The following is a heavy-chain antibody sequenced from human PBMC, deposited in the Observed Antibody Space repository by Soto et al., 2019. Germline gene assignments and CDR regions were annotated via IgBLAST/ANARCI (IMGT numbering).Heavy chain of an antibody. CDR2: ISYDGSNK. D-gene: IGHD6-6*01. Sequence: GGSLRLSCAASGFTFSSYGMHWVRQAPGKGLEWVAVISYDGSNKYYADSVKGRFTISRDNSKNTLYLQMNSLRAEDTAVYYCARDREVGAARPGPVTDWGQGTLVTVSS. CDR1: GFTFSSYG. V-gene: IGHV3-30*03. J-gene: IGHJ4*02. CDR3: ARDREVGAARPGPVTD.